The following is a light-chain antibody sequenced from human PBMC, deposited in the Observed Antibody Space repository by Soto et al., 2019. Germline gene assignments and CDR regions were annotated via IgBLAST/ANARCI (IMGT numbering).Light chain of an antibody. J-gene: IGKJ2*01. CDR1: QSVSSY. CDR3: QQRSNWPPGYT. V-gene: IGKV3-11*01. CDR2: DAS. Sequence: EIVLTQSPATLSLSPGERATLSCRASQSVSSYLAWYQQKPGQAPRLLIYDASNRATGIPARFSGSGSGTDFTITISSLEPEDFAVYYCQQRSNWPPGYTFGKGTKLEIK.